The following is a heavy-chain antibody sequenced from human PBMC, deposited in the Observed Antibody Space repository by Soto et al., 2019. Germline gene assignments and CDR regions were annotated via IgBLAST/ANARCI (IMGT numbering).Heavy chain of an antibody. V-gene: IGHV1-69*05. CDR3: ARDPEVGYCSGGSCPTRNWFDP. CDR2: IIPIYGTA. D-gene: IGHD2-15*01. Sequence: SVKVSFKASGGTFSSYAISWVRQAPGQGLEWMGGIIPIYGTANYAQKLQGRVTMTTDTSTSTAYMELRSLRSDDTAVYYCARDPEVGYCSGGSCPTRNWFDPWGQGTLVTVSS. J-gene: IGHJ5*02. CDR1: GGTFSSYA.